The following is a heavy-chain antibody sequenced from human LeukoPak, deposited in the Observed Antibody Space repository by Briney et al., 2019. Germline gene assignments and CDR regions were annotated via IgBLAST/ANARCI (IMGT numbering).Heavy chain of an antibody. J-gene: IGHJ4*02. Sequence: GGSLRLSCAASGFTLSNAWMSWVRQALGKGLEWVGRIKSKTDGGTTDYAAPVKGRFTISRDDSKNTLYLQMNSLKTEDTAVYYCTTMRLGLRSIGDYWGQGTLVTVSS. CDR3: TTMRLGLRSIGDY. D-gene: IGHD3-3*01. V-gene: IGHV3-15*01. CDR1: GFTLSNAW. CDR2: IKSKTDGGTT.